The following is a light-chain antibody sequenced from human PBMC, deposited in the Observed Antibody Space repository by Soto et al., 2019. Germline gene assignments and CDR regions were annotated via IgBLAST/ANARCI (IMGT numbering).Light chain of an antibody. CDR2: DAS. CDR3: QQYDNPSLT. V-gene: IGKV1-33*01. Sequence: DIQMTQSPSSLSASVGDRVTITCQASQDISNYLNWYQQKPWKAPKLLIYDASNLETGVPSRFSGSGSGIDFTFTISSLQPEDIATYYCQQYDNPSLTFGGGTKVEIK. CDR1: QDISNY. J-gene: IGKJ4*01.